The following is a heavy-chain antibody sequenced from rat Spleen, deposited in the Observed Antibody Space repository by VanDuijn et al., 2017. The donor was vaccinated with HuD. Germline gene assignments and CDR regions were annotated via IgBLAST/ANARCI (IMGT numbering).Heavy chain of an antibody. D-gene: IGHD1-12*02. CDR1: GFTFSDYY. CDR2: INYDGSRT. J-gene: IGHJ2*01. CDR3: ARLLYYYDGSYYYYFDY. Sequence: EVQLVESDGGLVQPGRSLKLSCAASGFTFSDYYMAWVRQAPTKGLEWVATINYDGSRTYYRDSVKGRFTISRDNATSTLYLQMDSLRSEDTATYYCARLLYYYDGSYYYYFDYWGQGVMVTVSS. V-gene: IGHV5-29*01.